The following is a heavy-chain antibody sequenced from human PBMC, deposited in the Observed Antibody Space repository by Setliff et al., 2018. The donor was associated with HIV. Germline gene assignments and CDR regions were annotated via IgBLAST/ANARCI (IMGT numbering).Heavy chain of an antibody. Sequence: SVKVSCKASGGTFSSYAITWVRQAPGKGPEWMGGIIPIYGTPNYAQRFQGRVTITADESTSTAYMDLSSLTSDDTAVYYCAKCSEMLGTPATSSGYSCGWFDPWGQGTLVTVSS. V-gene: IGHV1-69*13. D-gene: IGHD3-22*01. CDR2: IIPIYGTP. J-gene: IGHJ5*02. CDR1: GGTFSSYA. CDR3: AKCSEMLGTPATSSGYSCGWFDP.